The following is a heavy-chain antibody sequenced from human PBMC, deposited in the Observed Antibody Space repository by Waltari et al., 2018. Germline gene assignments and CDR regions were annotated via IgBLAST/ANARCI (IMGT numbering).Heavy chain of an antibody. J-gene: IGHJ4*02. V-gene: IGHV4-38-2*02. CDR1: GYSISSGYY. Sequence: QVPLQESGPGLVKPSETLYLTCTISGYSISSGYYWGWIRQPQGKGLGWIGSIYHSGSTYYKPSLKSLVTISVDTSKNQFSLKLSSVTAADTAVYYCARARNNWNSTPYYFDYWGQGTLVTVSS. D-gene: IGHD1-7*01. CDR2: IYHSGST. CDR3: ARARNNWNSTPYYFDY.